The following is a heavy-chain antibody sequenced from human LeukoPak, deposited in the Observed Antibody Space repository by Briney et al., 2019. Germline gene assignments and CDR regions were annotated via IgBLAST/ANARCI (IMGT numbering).Heavy chain of an antibody. CDR2: ISGSGGST. Sequence: GGSLRLSCAASGFTFSSYAMSWVRQAPGKGLEWVSAISGSGGSTYYADSVKGRFTISRDNSKNTLYLQMNSLRAGDTAVYYCAMLNSGSHSYNGLDFWGQGTTVTVSS. CDR3: AMLNSGSHSYNGLDF. CDR1: GFTFSSYA. V-gene: IGHV3-23*01. J-gene: IGHJ6*02. D-gene: IGHD1-26*01.